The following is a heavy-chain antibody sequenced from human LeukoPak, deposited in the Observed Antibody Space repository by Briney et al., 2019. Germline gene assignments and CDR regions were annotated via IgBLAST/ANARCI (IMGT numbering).Heavy chain of an antibody. V-gene: IGHV3-53*01. CDR3: ARDPYYYDSSGYPGGNAFDI. J-gene: IGHJ3*02. D-gene: IGHD3-22*01. Sequence: GGSLRLSCAASGFTFSSYTMSWVRQAPGKRLEWVSVIYSGGSTYYADSVKGRFTISRDNSKNTLYLQMNSLRAEDTAVYYCARDPYYYDSSGYPGGNAFDIWGQGTMVTVSS. CDR2: IYSGGST. CDR1: GFTFSSYT.